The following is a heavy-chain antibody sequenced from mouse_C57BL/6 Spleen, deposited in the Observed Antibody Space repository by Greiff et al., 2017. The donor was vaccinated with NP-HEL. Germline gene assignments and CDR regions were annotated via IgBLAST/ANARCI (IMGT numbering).Heavy chain of an antibody. V-gene: IGHV1-54*01. CDR1: GYAFTNYL. D-gene: IGHD2-4*01. CDR3: ARCDYDGDYAMDY. CDR2: INPGSGGT. J-gene: IGHJ4*01. Sequence: QVQLQQSGAELVRPGTSVKVSCKASGYAFTNYLIEWVKQRPGQGLEWIGVINPGSGGTNYNEKFKGKATLTADKSSSTAYMQLSSLTSEDSAVDCCARCDYDGDYAMDYWGQGTSVTVSS.